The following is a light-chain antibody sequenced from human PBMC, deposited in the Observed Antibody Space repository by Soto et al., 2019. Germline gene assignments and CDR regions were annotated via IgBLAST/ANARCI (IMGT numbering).Light chain of an antibody. CDR1: QSIRSW. CDR2: DAS. CDR3: QQYNSYSWT. V-gene: IGKV1-5*01. J-gene: IGKJ1*01. Sequence: DIQMTQFPSTLSASVGDRVTITCRASQSIRSWLAWYQQKPGKAPKLLIYDASSLESGVPSRFSGSGSRTEFTLTISSLQPDDFATNYCQQYNSYSWTLGQGTKVDIK.